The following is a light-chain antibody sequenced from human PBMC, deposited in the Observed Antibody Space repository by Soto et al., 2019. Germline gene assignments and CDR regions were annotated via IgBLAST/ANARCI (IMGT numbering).Light chain of an antibody. CDR2: YTS. V-gene: IGKV3-20*01. Sequence: EIVLTQSPGTLSVSPGERVTLSCRASQYVGTRLAWYQHKPGQAPRLLIYYTSNRATGIPARFSGSGSGTDFTLTVSRLEPEDFAVYYCQQYNSSPRTFGQGTKGDIK. CDR3: QQYNSSPRT. CDR1: QYVGTR. J-gene: IGKJ1*01.